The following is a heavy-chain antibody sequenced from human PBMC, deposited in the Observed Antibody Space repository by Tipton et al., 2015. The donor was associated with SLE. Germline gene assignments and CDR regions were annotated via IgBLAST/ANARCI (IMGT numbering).Heavy chain of an antibody. CDR3: ARAVVVVAPFDY. V-gene: IGHV3-30*09. CDR2: ISYDGSNK. Sequence: RSLRLSCAASGFTFSSYAMHWVRQAPGKGLEWVAVISYDGSNKYYADSVKGRFAISRDNAKNSLYLQMNSLRAEDTAVYYCARAVVVVAPFDYWGQGTLVTVSS. D-gene: IGHD2-15*01. CDR1: GFTFSSYA. J-gene: IGHJ4*02.